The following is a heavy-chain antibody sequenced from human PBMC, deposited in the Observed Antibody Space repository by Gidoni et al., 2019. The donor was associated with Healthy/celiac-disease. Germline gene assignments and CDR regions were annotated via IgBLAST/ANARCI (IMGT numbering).Heavy chain of an antibody. CDR3: ARSGYSGGYSDY. V-gene: IGHV4-34*01. CDR2: INHSGST. J-gene: IGHJ4*02. Sequence: SWIRQPPGKGLAWIGEINHSGSTTYNPSLKSRVTISVDTSKNQFSLKLSSVTDADTALYYCARSGYSGGYSDYWGQVTLVTVSS. D-gene: IGHD1-26*01.